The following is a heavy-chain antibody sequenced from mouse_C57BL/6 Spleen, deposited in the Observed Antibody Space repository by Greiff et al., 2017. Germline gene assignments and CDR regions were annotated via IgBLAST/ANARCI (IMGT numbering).Heavy chain of an antibody. J-gene: IGHJ2*01. Sequence: QVQLKQSGAELVKPGASVKISCKASGYAFSSYWMNWVKQRPGKGLEWIGQIYPGDGDTNYNGKFKGKATLTADKSSSTAYMQLSSLTSEDSAVYFCARWGTTAGGNYWGQGTTLTVSS. V-gene: IGHV1-80*01. CDR3: ARWGTTAGGNY. CDR2: IYPGDGDT. CDR1: GYAFSSYW. D-gene: IGHD1-2*01.